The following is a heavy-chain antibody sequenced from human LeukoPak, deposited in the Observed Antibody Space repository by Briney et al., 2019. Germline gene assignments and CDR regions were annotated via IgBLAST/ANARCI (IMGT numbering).Heavy chain of an antibody. V-gene: IGHV3-48*03. CDR1: GFTFSSYE. J-gene: IGHJ4*02. CDR3: ARDHATYYYDSSGYYDY. D-gene: IGHD3-22*01. CDR2: ISRSGATI. Sequence: GGSLRLSCAASGFTFSSYEMNWVRQAPGKGLEWVSFISRSGATIYYTDSVKGRFTVSRDNAKNSLYLQMNSLRAEDTAVYYCARDHATYYYDSSGYYDYWGQGTLVTVSS.